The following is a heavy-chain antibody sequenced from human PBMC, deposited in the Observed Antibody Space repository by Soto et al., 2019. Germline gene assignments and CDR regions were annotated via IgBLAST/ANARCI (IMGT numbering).Heavy chain of an antibody. CDR3: ARGACTIGVCYSSGWYLVAFDI. J-gene: IGHJ3*02. V-gene: IGHV4-39*07. D-gene: IGHD2-8*01. CDR1: GASISTSSDF. CDR2: VYQSGTT. Sequence: SETLSLTCSVSGASISTSSDFWGWIRQAPGKGLEWIGNVYQSGTTRLNPSLKSRVTIFVDRSKNQFSLELNSVTAADRAVYYCARGACTIGVCYSSGWYLVAFDIWGQGTIVTVSS.